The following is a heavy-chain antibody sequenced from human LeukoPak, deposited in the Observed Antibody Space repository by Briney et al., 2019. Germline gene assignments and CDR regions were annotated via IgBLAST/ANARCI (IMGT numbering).Heavy chain of an antibody. CDR1: GGSISSSNW. J-gene: IGHJ4*02. D-gene: IGHD2-2*01. V-gene: IGHV4-4*02. CDR3: ARVFGCSSTACYYFDY. Sequence: SETLSLTCAVSGGSISSSNWWRWVRQPPGQGLEGSGEIYHSGSTNYNPSLKSRCTISVDKSKNQFSLKLNSVTAADTAVYYCARVFGCSSTACYYFDYWGQGTLVTVSS. CDR2: IYHSGST.